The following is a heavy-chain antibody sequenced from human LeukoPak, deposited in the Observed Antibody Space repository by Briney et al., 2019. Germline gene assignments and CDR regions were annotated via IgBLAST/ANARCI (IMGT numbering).Heavy chain of an antibody. CDR3: ARGKGDYSNHSYYYYMDV. J-gene: IGHJ6*03. CDR2: INHSGST. V-gene: IGHV4-34*01. Sequence: PLETLSLTCAVSGGSFRGYYWSWICEPPGKGLEWIGEINHSGSTTYNPSLKSRVTISVDTSKNHFSLKSSSVTAADTAVYYCARGKGDYSNHSYYYYMDVWGKGTTVTVSS. CDR1: GGSFRGYY. D-gene: IGHD4-11*01.